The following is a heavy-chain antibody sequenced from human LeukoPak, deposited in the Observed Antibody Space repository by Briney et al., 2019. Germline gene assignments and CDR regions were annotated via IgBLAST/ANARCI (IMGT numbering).Heavy chain of an antibody. CDR3: ARGHHYYDSSGSYHFDY. CDR2: INPTGGRT. J-gene: IGHJ4*02. D-gene: IGHD3-22*01. Sequence: GASVKVSCKASGYMFPNYYIHWVRQAPGQGLEWMGVINPTGGRTTYAQKFQGSVTMTGDTSPYTVYMELSSLRSEDTAVYYCARGHHYYDSSGSYHFDYWGQGTLVSVSS. CDR1: GYMFPNYY. V-gene: IGHV1-46*01.